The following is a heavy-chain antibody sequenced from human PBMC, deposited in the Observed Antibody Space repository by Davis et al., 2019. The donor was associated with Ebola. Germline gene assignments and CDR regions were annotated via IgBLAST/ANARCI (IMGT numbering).Heavy chain of an antibody. J-gene: IGHJ4*02. CDR3: ARQGSGSSLDY. CDR2: IDPSDSHT. D-gene: IGHD6-6*01. V-gene: IGHV5-10-1*01. Sequence: GESLKISCTGSGYSFTSYWITWVRQMPGKGLEWMGRIDPSDSHTTYSPSFEGHVTISADKSFRIAYLPWSSLKASDTARYYCARQGSGSSLDYWGQGSLVTVSS. CDR1: GYSFTSYW.